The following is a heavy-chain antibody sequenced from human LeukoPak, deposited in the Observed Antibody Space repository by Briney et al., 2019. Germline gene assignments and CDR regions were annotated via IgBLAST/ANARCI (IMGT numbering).Heavy chain of an antibody. J-gene: IGHJ3*01. CDR1: GFIFSDYW. CDR2: IKKDGSEE. Sequence: GGSLRLSCGASGFIFSDYWLTWVLQAPGNGLEWLANIKKDGSEEYYVESVKGRFTISRDNAKNTLYLQMNSLRDEDTALYYFAIQGGGTIGMEVFDFGAQGKMVTISS. V-gene: IGHV3-7*03. D-gene: IGHD3-3*01. CDR3: AIQGGGTIGMEVFDF.